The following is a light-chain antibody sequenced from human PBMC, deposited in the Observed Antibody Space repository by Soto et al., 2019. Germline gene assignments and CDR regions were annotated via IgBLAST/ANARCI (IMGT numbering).Light chain of an antibody. V-gene: IGLV2-8*01. Sequence: QSALTQPPSASGSPGQSGTISCTGSSSDVGGYNYVAWYQQHPGKAPKLMIYEVSKRPSGVPDRLSGSKSGNTASLTVSGRQAGDEADYYCSSYGGSNTVVFGGGTKVTVL. J-gene: IGLJ2*01. CDR1: SSDVGGYNY. CDR3: SSYGGSNTVV. CDR2: EVS.